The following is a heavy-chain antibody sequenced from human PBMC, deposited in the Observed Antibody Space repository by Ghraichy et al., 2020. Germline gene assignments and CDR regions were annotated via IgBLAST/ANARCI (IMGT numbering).Heavy chain of an antibody. CDR3: ARGGGGYDYPRPFDY. CDR2: IYYSGST. D-gene: IGHD5-12*01. J-gene: IGHJ4*02. V-gene: IGHV4-30-4*07. CDR1: GGSISSGGYS. Sequence: SETLSLTCAVSGGSISSGGYSWSWIRQPPGKGLEWIGYIYYSGSTYYNPSLKSRVTISVDTSKNQFSLKLSSVTAADTAVYYCARGGGGYDYPRPFDYWGQGTLVTVSS.